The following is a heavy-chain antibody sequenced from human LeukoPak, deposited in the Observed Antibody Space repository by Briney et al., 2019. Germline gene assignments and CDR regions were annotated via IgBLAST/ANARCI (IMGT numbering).Heavy chain of an antibody. J-gene: IGHJ4*02. CDR1: GGTFSSYA. Sequence: SVRVSCKASGGTFSSYAISWVRQAPGQGLEWMGGIIPIFGTANYAQKFQGRVTITADESTSTAYMELSSLRSEDTAVYYCARQPITYYYDSSGYYDYWGQGTLVTVSS. D-gene: IGHD3-22*01. V-gene: IGHV1-69*13. CDR3: ARQPITYYYDSSGYYDY. CDR2: IIPIFGTA.